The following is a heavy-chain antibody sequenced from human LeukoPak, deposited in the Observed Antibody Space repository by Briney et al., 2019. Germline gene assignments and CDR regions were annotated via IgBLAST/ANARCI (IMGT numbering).Heavy chain of an antibody. CDR3: ARRLTASGLRD. V-gene: IGHV4-39*01. Sequence: SETLSLTCTVSGDSISSSSYYWGWIRQPPGKGLEWIGTISYTGSTYYNPSLKSRVTMSVDTSKTQFSLRLTSVTAADTAIYYCARRLTASGLRDWGQGTLVTVSS. CDR2: ISYTGST. J-gene: IGHJ4*02. CDR1: GDSISSSSYY. D-gene: IGHD6-13*01.